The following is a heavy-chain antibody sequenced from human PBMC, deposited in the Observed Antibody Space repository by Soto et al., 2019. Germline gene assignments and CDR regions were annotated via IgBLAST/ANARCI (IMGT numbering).Heavy chain of an antibody. CDR3: ARVNLVGATYSCDY. CDR1: GAYGRNGAYD. D-gene: IGHD1-26*01. CDR2: IYYSGST. J-gene: IGHJ4*02. V-gene: IGHV4-30-4*01. Sequence: SLSLTYTVTGAYGRNGAYDWRWIRKKPGKGLEWIGYIYYSGSTFYNPSLKSRLTISVDRPKNQFSLKLSSVTAADTAVDDGARVNLVGATYSCDYWGQGHRVSVSS.